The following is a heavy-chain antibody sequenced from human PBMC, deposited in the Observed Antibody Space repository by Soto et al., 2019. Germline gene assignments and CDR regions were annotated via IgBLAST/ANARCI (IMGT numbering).Heavy chain of an antibody. CDR3: ACGGDLRDAFDI. D-gene: IGHD2-21*02. CDR1: GYTFTSYY. Sequence: QVQLVQSGAEVKKPGASVKVSCKASGYTFTSYYMHWVRQAPGQGLEWMGIINPSGGSTSYVQKFQSRVTMTRDTSTSTVYMELSSLRSEDTAVYYCACGGDLRDAFDIWGQGTMVTVSS. CDR2: INPSGGST. V-gene: IGHV1-46*03. J-gene: IGHJ3*02.